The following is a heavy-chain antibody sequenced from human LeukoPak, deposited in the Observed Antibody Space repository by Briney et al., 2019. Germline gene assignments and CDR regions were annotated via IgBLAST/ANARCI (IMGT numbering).Heavy chain of an antibody. V-gene: IGHV5-51*01. CDR2: IYPGDSDT. CDR1: EHSLSNYW. D-gene: IGHD2-8*01. CDR3: GRHGISTNGVCPPYF. Sequence: GESLKISCKDSEHSLSNYWIGWVRRMPGKGLEWMGIIYPGDSDTRYSPSFQGQVTISADKSISTAYLRWSSLKASDTAIYYGGRHGISTNGVCPPYFGGKGTPVTVP. J-gene: IGHJ4*02.